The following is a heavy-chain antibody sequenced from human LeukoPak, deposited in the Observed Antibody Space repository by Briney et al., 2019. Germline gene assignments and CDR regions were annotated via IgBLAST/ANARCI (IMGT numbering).Heavy chain of an antibody. D-gene: IGHD3-22*01. CDR1: GFTFSTYS. J-gene: IGHJ4*02. CDR2: ISSSSSTI. Sequence: GGSLRLSCAASGFTFSTYSMNWVRQAPGKGLEWVSYISSSSSTIYYADSVKGRFTISRDNAKNSLYLQMNSLRAEDTAVYYCARGSTYYDSSGQVPFDYWGQGTLVTVSS. CDR3: ARGSTYYDSSGQVPFDY. V-gene: IGHV3-48*01.